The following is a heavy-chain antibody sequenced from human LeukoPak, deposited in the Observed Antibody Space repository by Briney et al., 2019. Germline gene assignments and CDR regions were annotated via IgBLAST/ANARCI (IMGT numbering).Heavy chain of an antibody. CDR2: INPSGGST. Sequence: ASVKVSCKASGYTFTSYYMHWVRQASGQGLEWMGIINPSGGSTSYAQKFQGRVTMTRDMSTSTVYMELSSLRSEDTAVYYCARATRRSKSNDAFDIWGQGTMVTVSS. CDR3: ARATRRSKSNDAFDI. CDR1: GYTFTSYY. V-gene: IGHV1-46*01. J-gene: IGHJ3*02.